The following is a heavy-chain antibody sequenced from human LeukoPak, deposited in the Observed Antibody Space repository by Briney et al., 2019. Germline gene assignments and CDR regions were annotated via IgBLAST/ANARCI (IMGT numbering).Heavy chain of an antibody. Sequence: SETVSLTCAVYGGSFSGYYWSWIRQPPGKGLEWIGEINHSGSTNYNPSLKSRVTISVDTSKNQFSLKLSSVTAADTAVYYCARGLDSGSRVDYWGQGTLVTVSS. D-gene: IGHD6-13*01. CDR1: GGSFSGYY. J-gene: IGHJ4*02. V-gene: IGHV4-34*01. CDR2: INHSGST. CDR3: ARGLDSGSRVDY.